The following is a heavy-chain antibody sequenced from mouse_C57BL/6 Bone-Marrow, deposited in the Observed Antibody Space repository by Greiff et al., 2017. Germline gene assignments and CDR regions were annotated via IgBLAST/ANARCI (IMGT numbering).Heavy chain of an antibody. CDR2: ISNGGGST. D-gene: IGHD2-5*01. CDR1: GFTFSDYY. CDR3: ARGAYYSNFAWFAY. J-gene: IGHJ3*01. Sequence: EVKLVESGGGLVQPGGSLKLSCAASGFTFSDYYMYWVRQTPEKRLEWVAYISNGGGSTYYPDTVKGRFTISRDNAKNTLYLQMSRLMSEDTAMYYCARGAYYSNFAWFAYWGQGTLVTVSA. V-gene: IGHV5-12*01.